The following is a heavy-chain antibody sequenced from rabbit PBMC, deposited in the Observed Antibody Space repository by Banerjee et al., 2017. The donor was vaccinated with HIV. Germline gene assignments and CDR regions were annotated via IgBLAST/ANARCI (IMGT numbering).Heavy chain of an antibody. CDR3: ARAYGSYGLGHYGTDL. CDR2: IYAGSSGIT. CDR1: GFTFSSYW. D-gene: IGHD5-1*01. J-gene: IGHJ6*01. V-gene: IGHV1S45*01. Sequence: QEQLVESGGDLVKPGASLTLTCTASGFTFSSYWICWVRQAPGKGLEWIACIYAGSSGITYYASWAKGRFTISKTSSTTVTLQMTSLTAADTATYFCARAYGSYGLGHYGTDLWGPGTLVTVS.